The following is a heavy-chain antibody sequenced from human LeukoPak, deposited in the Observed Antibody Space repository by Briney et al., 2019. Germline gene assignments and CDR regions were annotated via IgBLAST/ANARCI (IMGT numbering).Heavy chain of an antibody. CDR2: INHSGST. Sequence: SETLSLTCTVSGVSISSSNSYWGWIRQPPGKGLEWIGEINHSGSTNYNPSLKSRVTISVDTSKNQFSLKLSSVTAADTAVYYCARRRSRTPRASALDYWGQGTLVTVSS. D-gene: IGHD4-23*01. V-gene: IGHV4-39*07. CDR1: GVSISSSNSY. CDR3: ARRRSRTPRASALDY. J-gene: IGHJ4*02.